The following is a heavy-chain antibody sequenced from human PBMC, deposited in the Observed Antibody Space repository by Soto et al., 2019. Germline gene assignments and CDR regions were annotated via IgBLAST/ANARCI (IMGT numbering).Heavy chain of an antibody. CDR1: GFSLSTSGVG. D-gene: IGHD6-19*01. J-gene: IGHJ4*02. V-gene: IGHV2-5*02. CDR2: IYWDDDK. Sequence: GSGPTLVNPTQTLTLTCTFSGFSLSTSGVGVGWIRQPPGKALEWLALIYWDDDKRYSPSLKSRLTITKDTSKNQVVLTMTNMDPVDTATYYCAHYLRGQWLVPPFWGFVGFDYWGQGTLVTVSS. CDR3: AHYLRGQWLVPPFWGFVGFDY.